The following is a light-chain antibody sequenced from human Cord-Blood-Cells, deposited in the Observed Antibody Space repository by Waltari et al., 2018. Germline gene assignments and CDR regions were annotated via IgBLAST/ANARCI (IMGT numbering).Light chain of an antibody. CDR2: QDI. CDR1: KWGDKY. J-gene: IGLJ2*01. Sequence: SYELTQPPSVSVSPGQTASITCSGDKWGDKYACWYQQKPGQSPVLVIYQDIKRPSGIPERFSGTNSGTTATLTIRGTQAMDEADYYCQAWDSSTVVFGGGIKLTVL. V-gene: IGLV3-1*01. CDR3: QAWDSSTVV.